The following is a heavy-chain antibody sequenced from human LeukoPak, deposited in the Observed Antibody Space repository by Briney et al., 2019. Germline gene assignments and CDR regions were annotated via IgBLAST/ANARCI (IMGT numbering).Heavy chain of an antibody. D-gene: IGHD1-26*01. CDR3: ARDEVGATVLDY. CDR2: ISYDGSNK. V-gene: IGHV3-30*04. CDR1: GFTFSSYA. Sequence: GGSLTLSCAASGFTFSSYAMHWVRQAPGKGLEWVAVISYDGSNKYYTDSVKGRFTISRDNSKNTLYLQMNSLRAEDTAVYYCARDEVGATVLDYWGQGTLVTVSS. J-gene: IGHJ4*02.